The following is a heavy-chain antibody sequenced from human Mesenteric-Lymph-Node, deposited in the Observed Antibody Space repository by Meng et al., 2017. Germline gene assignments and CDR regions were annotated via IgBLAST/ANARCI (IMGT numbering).Heavy chain of an antibody. Sequence: GESLKISCVASGFTFSNYWMAWVRQAPGKGLEWVANINQDGSEKNYVDSVKGRFTISRDNAKNSLYLQINSLRADDTAVYYCAKASTPYCSGGSCYGEIDYWGQGTLVTVSS. CDR1: GFTFSNYW. D-gene: IGHD2-15*01. CDR2: INQDGSEK. J-gene: IGHJ4*02. CDR3: AKASTPYCSGGSCYGEIDY. V-gene: IGHV3-7*02.